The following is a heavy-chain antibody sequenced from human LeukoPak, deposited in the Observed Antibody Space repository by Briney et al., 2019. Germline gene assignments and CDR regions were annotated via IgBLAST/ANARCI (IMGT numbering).Heavy chain of an antibody. D-gene: IGHD3-22*01. CDR2: IYTSGST. CDR1: GGSISSGSYY. V-gene: IGHV4-61*02. CDR3: ARAVHYYDSSGYGY. J-gene: IGHJ4*02. Sequence: SETLSLTCTVSGGSISSGSYYWSWIRQPAGKGLEWIGRIYTSGSTNYNPSPKSRVTISVDTSKNQFSLKLSSVTAADTAVYYCARAVHYYDSSGYGYWGQGTLVTVSS.